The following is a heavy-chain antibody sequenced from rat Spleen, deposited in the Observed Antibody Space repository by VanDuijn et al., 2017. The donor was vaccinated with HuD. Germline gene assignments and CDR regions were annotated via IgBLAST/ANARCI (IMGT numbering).Heavy chain of an antibody. CDR1: GFTFSDYY. CDR3: TTYSNWFPY. CDR2: ISHDGSST. J-gene: IGHJ3*01. V-gene: IGHV5-20*01. Sequence: EVQLVESGGGLVQPGRSLKLSCAASGFTFSDYYMAWVRQAPTKGLEWVATISHDGSSTYYRDSVKGRFTISRDNAKSTLYLQMDSLRSEDTATYYCTTYSNWFPYCGQGTLVTVSS.